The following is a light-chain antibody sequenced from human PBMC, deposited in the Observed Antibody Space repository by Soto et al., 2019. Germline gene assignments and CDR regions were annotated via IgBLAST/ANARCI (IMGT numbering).Light chain of an antibody. Sequence: QSVLTQPPSVSASPGQTVSISCSGSSSNIGNNFVSWYQHLPGTAPNLLILANDKRPSGIPDRFSGAKSYTSATLGIIALQTGDEDDYYCATWDTTLSVYVFGTGTKVTVL. V-gene: IGLV1-51*01. CDR3: ATWDTTLSVYV. CDR1: SSNIGNNF. CDR2: AND. J-gene: IGLJ1*01.